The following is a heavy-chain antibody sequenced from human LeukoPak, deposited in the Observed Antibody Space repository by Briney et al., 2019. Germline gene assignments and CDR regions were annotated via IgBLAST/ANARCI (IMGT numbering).Heavy chain of an antibody. Sequence: PSQTLSLTCTVSGGSISSGGYYWSWIRQHPGKGLEWIGYTYYSGSTYYNPSLKSRVTISVDTSKNQFSLKLSSVTAADTAVYYCARRVRALAAAYFDYWGQGTLVTVSS. D-gene: IGHD6-13*01. J-gene: IGHJ4*02. CDR2: TYYSGST. CDR1: GGSISSGGYY. CDR3: ARRVRALAAAYFDY. V-gene: IGHV4-31*03.